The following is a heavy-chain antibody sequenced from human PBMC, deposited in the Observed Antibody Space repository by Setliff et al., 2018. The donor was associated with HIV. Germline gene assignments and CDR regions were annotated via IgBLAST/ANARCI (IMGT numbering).Heavy chain of an antibody. CDR3: ATSYLGGQVWLRAVAFDY. Sequence: ASVKVSCKASGLTFSDYYMHWVKQSPGKGLEWMGRVDPADGETMYSKKFQGSLTISADTSTDTTYMQLSSLRSDDTATYYCATSYLGGQVWLRAVAFDYWGRGSLVTVSS. V-gene: IGHV1-69-2*01. D-gene: IGHD5-18*01. CDR1: GLTFSDYY. CDR2: VDPADGET. J-gene: IGHJ4*02.